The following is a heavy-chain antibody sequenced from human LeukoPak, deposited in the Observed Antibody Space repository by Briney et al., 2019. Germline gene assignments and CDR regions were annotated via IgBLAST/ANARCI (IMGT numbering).Heavy chain of an antibody. V-gene: IGHV1-2*02. J-gene: IGHJ4*02. Sequence: ASVKVSCKASGYTFTGYYMHWVRQAPGQGLEWMGWVNPNSGGTNYAQKLQGRVTMTTDTSTSTAYMELRSLRSDDTAVYYCARAPPEGIAVAGTDFDYWGQGTLVTVSS. CDR2: VNPNSGGT. CDR1: GYTFTGYY. D-gene: IGHD6-19*01. CDR3: ARAPPEGIAVAGTDFDY.